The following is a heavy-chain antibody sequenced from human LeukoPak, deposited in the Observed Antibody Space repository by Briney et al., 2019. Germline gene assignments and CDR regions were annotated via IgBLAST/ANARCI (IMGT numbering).Heavy chain of an antibody. D-gene: IGHD3-10*01. CDR1: VDSLIRSSYH. J-gene: IGHJ4*02. CDR3: ASRLTPLVRIATFDY. V-gene: IGHV4-39*01. Sequence: PSETLSLTCTVSVDSLIRSSYHSGWIRQPPGKGLEWTGTISYSGSTYYNPSLKSRVSMSVVTSKNQFSLKLTSVTAADTAVYYFASRLTPLVRIATFDYWGQGILVTVSS. CDR2: ISYSGST.